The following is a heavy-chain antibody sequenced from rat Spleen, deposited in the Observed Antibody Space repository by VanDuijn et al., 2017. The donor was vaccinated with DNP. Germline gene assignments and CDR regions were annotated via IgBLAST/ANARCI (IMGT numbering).Heavy chain of an antibody. D-gene: IGHD5-1*01. CDR1: GFTFSNYD. CDR3: ARRWEEDYFDY. CDR2: IRYDGTTT. J-gene: IGHJ2*01. Sequence: EVQLVESGGGLVQPGRSLKLSCAASGFTFSNYDMAWVRRAPKKGLEWVATIRYDGTTTYYRDSVKGRFTISRDKPKSTLYLQMDSLRSEDTATYYCARRWEEDYFDYWGQGVMVTVSS. V-gene: IGHV5-7*01.